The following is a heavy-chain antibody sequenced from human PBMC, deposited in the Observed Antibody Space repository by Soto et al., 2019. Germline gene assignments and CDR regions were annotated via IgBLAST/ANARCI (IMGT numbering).Heavy chain of an antibody. V-gene: IGHV1-18*01. CDR3: ARVETAHHPWIQLWLRVPTFDY. CDR2: ISAYNGNT. CDR1: GYTFTSYG. Sequence: QVQLVQSGAEVKKPGASVKVSCKASGYTFTSYGISWVRQAPGQGLEWMGWISAYNGNTNYAQKLQGRVTMTTDTSTSTAYMELRSLRSDDTAVYYCARVETAHHPWIQLWLRVPTFDYWGQGTLVTVSS. D-gene: IGHD5-18*01. J-gene: IGHJ4*02.